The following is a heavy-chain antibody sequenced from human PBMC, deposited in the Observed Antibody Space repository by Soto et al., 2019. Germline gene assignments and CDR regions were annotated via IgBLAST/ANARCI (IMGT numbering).Heavy chain of an antibody. J-gene: IGHJ2*01. V-gene: IGHV1-69*12. CDR2: IIPIFGTA. CDR1: GGSFSSYA. CDR3: ASIQQWLAGSWYFDL. Sequence: QVQLVQSGAEVKKPGSSVKVSCKASGGSFSSYAISWVRQAPGQGLEWMGGIIPIFGTANYAQKFQGRVTITADESTSTAYMELSSLRSEDTAVYYCASIQQWLAGSWYFDLWGRGTLVTVSS. D-gene: IGHD6-19*01.